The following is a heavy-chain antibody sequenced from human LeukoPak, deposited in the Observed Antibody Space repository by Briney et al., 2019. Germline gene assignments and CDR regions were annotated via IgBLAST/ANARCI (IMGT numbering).Heavy chain of an antibody. CDR3: ARPLSCGGDCYPDYFDY. CDR1: GFTFSSYG. Sequence: GGSLRLSCAASGFTFSSYGMHWVRQAPGKGLEWVAVISYDGSNKYYADSVKGRFTISRDNSKNTLYLQMNSLRAEDTAVYYCARPLSCGGDCYPDYFDYWGQGTLVTVSS. CDR2: ISYDGSNK. V-gene: IGHV3-30*03. D-gene: IGHD2-21*02. J-gene: IGHJ4*02.